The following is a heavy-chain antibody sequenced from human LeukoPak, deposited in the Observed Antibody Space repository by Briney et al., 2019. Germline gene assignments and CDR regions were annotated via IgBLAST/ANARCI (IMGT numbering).Heavy chain of an antibody. D-gene: IGHD6-19*01. J-gene: IGHJ4*02. V-gene: IGHV1-8*01. CDR2: VSPDSGDT. CDR1: GYTFNNND. CDR3: TRGRAAGD. Sequence: GASVKVSCKASGYTFNNNDINWVRQATGQGIEWMGWVSPDSGDTGYAPNFRGRVTMTTDTSINTAYMELTSLTSEDTAIYYCTRGRAAGDWGQGTLVTVSS.